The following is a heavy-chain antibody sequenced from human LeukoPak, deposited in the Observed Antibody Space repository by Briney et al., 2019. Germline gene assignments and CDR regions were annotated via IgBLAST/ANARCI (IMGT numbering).Heavy chain of an antibody. Sequence: GGSLRLPCAASGFIYSSFWMSWVRQAPGKGLEWVANIEPDGSGKNYVDSVRGRFTISRDNAKNSLYLQMNSVRVEDSAVYYCARSLWPEDYWGQGTLVTVSS. CDR2: IEPDGSGK. J-gene: IGHJ4*02. D-gene: IGHD2-21*01. CDR1: GFIYSSFW. CDR3: ARSLWPEDY. V-gene: IGHV3-7*01.